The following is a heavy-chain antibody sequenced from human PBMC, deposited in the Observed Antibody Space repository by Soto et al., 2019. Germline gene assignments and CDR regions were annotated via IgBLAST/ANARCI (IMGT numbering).Heavy chain of an antibody. CDR2: IYYSGST. V-gene: IGHV4-31*03. D-gene: IGHD3-22*01. J-gene: IGHJ4*02. CDR1: GGSISSGGYY. CDR3: ARDREEYYYDSSGFGV. Sequence: QVQLQESGPGLVKPSQTLSLTCTVSGGSISSGGYYWSWIRQHPGKGLEWIGYIYYSGSTYYNPSLKSRVTISVDTSKNQFSLKLSSVTAADTAVYYCARDREEYYYDSSGFGVWGQGTLVTVSS.